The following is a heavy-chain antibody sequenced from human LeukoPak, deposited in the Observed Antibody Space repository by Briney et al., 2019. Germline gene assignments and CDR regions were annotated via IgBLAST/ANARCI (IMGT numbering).Heavy chain of an antibody. D-gene: IGHD3-3*01. CDR2: VDYSGST. CDR1: GGSISTYY. J-gene: IGHJ3*02. V-gene: IGHV4-59*01. CDR3: ARAGSGYSFDI. Sequence: PSETLSLTCTVSGGSISTYYWTWIRQTPGKGLEWIGYVDYSGSTNCNPSLKSRVTISVDTSENQFSLRLSSVTAADSAMYYCARAGSGYSFDIWGQGTLVTVSS.